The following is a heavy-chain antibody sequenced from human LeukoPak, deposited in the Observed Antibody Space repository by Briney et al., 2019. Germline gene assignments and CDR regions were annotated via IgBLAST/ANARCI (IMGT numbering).Heavy chain of an antibody. CDR3: AKAPNYDSSSYSAFDI. J-gene: IGHJ3*02. V-gene: IGHV3-9*01. Sequence: GGSLRLSCAASGFTFDDYAMHWVRQAPGKGLEWVSGISWNSGSIGYADSVKGRFTISRDNAKNSLYLQMNSLRAEDTALYYCAKAPNYDSSSYSAFDIWGQGTMVTVSS. D-gene: IGHD3-22*01. CDR1: GFTFDDYA. CDR2: ISWNSGSI.